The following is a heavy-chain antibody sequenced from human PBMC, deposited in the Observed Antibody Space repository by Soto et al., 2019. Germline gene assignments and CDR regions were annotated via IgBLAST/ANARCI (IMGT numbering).Heavy chain of an antibody. Sequence: SETLSLTSTVSCGSISSYYWSWIRQPPGKGLEWIGYIYYSGSTNYNPSLKSRVTISVDTSKNQFSLKLSSVTAADTAVYYCARVSSNWYPDYWGQGTLVTVSS. D-gene: IGHD6-13*01. CDR1: CGSISSYY. V-gene: IGHV4-59*08. J-gene: IGHJ4*02. CDR2: IYYSGST. CDR3: ARVSSNWYPDY.